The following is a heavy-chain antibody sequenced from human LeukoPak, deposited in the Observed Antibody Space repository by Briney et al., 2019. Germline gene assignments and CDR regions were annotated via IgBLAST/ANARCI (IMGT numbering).Heavy chain of an antibody. Sequence: SETLSLTCAVYGGSFSGYYWSWIRQPPGKGLEWIGEINHSGSTNYNPSLKSRVTISVDTSKNQFSLKLSSVTAADTAVYYCARGGLTGDQDYYYYLYMDVWGKGTTVTVSS. V-gene: IGHV4-34*01. CDR3: ARGGLTGDQDYYYYLYMDV. J-gene: IGHJ6*03. CDR1: GGSFSGYY. D-gene: IGHD7-27*01. CDR2: INHSGST.